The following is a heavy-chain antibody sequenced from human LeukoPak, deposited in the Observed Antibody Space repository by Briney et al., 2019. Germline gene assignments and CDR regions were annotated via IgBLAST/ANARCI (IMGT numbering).Heavy chain of an antibody. CDR1: GFTFSNYG. V-gene: IGHV3-23*01. Sequence: GGSLRLSCAASGFTFSNYGMSWVRQAPGKGLEWVSAITGSGGSTYYADSVKGRFTISRDNSKNTLYLQMNSLRAEDTAVYYCAKGLYQYFGSGSYTLDHWGQGTQVTVSS. CDR2: ITGSGGST. J-gene: IGHJ4*02. D-gene: IGHD3-10*01. CDR3: AKGLYQYFGSGSYTLDH.